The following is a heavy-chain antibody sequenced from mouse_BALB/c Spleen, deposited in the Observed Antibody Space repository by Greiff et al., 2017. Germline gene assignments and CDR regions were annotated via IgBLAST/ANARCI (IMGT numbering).Heavy chain of an antibody. J-gene: IGHJ2*01. CDR1: GYSITSGYY. CDR2: ISYDGSN. CDR3: ARDGGPYDYDYFDY. Sequence: EVQLQESGPGLVKPSQSLSLTCSVTGYSITSGYYWNWIRQFPGNKLEWMGYISYDGSNNYNPSLKNRISITRDTSKNQFFLKLNSVTTEDTATYYCARDGGPYDYDYFDYWGQGTTLTVSS. D-gene: IGHD2-4*01. V-gene: IGHV3-6*02.